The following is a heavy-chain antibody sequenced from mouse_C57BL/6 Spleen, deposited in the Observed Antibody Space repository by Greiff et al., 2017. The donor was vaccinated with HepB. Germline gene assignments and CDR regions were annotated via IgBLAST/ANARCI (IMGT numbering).Heavy chain of an antibody. D-gene: IGHD1-1*01. CDR2: IDPSDSYT. CDR1: GYTFTSYW. J-gene: IGHJ1*03. Sequence: QVQLQQPGAELVMPGASVKLSCKASGYTFTSYWMHWVKQRPGQGLEWIGEIDPSDSYTNYNQKFKGKSTLTVDKSSSTAYMQLSSLTSEDSAVYYCARHYYYGSTINWYFDVWGTGTTVTVSS. V-gene: IGHV1-69*01. CDR3: ARHYYYGSTINWYFDV.